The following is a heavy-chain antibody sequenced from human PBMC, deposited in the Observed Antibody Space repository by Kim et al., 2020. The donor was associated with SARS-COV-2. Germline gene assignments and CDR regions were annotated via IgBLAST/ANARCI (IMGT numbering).Heavy chain of an antibody. J-gene: IGHJ4*02. V-gene: IGHV3-30*14. CDR1: GFSFNSHT. CDR3: AREQFAMVTYDY. CDR2: ISNDGRNK. Sequence: GGSLRLSCAASGFSFNSHTLHWVRQAPGKGLEWVALISNDGRNKYYTDSVKGRFTVSRDIVNNTPHLQMDSLRPEDTALYFCAREQFAMVTYDYWGQGALVTVSS. D-gene: IGHD5-18*01.